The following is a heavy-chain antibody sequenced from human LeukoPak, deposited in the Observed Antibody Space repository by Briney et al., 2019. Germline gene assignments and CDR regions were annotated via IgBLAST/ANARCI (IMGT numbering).Heavy chain of an antibody. CDR1: GGSISSYY. Sequence: SEPLSLTCTVSGGSISSYYWSWIRQPPGKGLEWIGNIYDSGSTNYNPSLKSRVTISVDTSKNQCSLKLSSVTAADTAVYYCARQSISGSSLSYFDYWGQGTLVNVSS. CDR3: ARQSISGSSLSYFDY. D-gene: IGHD3-22*01. CDR2: IYDSGST. V-gene: IGHV4-59*01. J-gene: IGHJ4*02.